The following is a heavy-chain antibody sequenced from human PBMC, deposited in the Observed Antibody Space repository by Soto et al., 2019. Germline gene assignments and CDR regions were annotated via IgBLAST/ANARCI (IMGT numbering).Heavy chain of an antibody. CDR3: AKDRIAVAGTNDY. D-gene: IGHD6-19*01. V-gene: IGHV3-48*01. CDR2: ISSSSSTI. Sequence: EVQLVESGGGLVQPGGSLRLSCAASGFTFSSYSMNWVRQAPGKGLEWVSYISSSSSTIYYADSVKGRFTISRDNSKNTLYLQMNSLRAEDTAVYYCAKDRIAVAGTNDYWGQGTLVTVSS. J-gene: IGHJ4*02. CDR1: GFTFSSYS.